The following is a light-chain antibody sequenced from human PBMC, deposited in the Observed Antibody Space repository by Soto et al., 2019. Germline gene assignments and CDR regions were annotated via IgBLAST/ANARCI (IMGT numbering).Light chain of an antibody. V-gene: IGLV1-44*01. J-gene: IGLJ3*02. CDR3: AACDGSVDRV. Sequence: QSVLTQPPSASGTPGQRVTISCSGSSSNVGSHTVNWYQQLPRRAPKLLIYDNNRQPSGVPDRFSGSKSANSASLAISGLQADDEADYYCAACDGSVDRVFGGGTKLTVL. CDR1: SSNVGSHT. CDR2: DNN.